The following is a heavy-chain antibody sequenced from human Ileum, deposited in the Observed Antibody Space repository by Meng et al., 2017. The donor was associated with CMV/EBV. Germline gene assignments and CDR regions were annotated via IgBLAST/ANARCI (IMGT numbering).Heavy chain of an antibody. D-gene: IGHD3-22*01. J-gene: IGHJ4*02. CDR3: ARRYYDDSNGYPALGY. CDR1: AFTFSRFS. Sequence: GGSLRLSCAASAFTFSRFSMNWVRQAPGKGLEWVSSISSGGSFIYYADSVKDRFTISRDNAKNSLYLQLNSLRVEDTAVYYCARRYYDDSNGYPALGYWGQGTLVTVSS. CDR2: ISSGGSFI. V-gene: IGHV3-21*01.